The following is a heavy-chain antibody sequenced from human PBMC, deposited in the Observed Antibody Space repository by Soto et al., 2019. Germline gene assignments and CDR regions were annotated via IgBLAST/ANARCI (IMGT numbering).Heavy chain of an antibody. CDR1: GFTFSSYE. CDR3: ARVGGRNAYYYFDL. Sequence: GGSLRLSCGASGFTFSSYEMSWVRQAPGKGLQWVSHIDESVTTLYYADSVKGRFTISRYNAKNSLYLQMDNLGAEDTALYYCARVGGRNAYYYFDLWGRGTLVTVSS. D-gene: IGHD3-22*01. CDR2: IDESVTTL. J-gene: IGHJ2*01. V-gene: IGHV3-48*03.